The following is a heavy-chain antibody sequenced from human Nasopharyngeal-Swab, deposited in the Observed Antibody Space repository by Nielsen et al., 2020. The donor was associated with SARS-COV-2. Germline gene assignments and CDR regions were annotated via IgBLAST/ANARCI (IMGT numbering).Heavy chain of an antibody. J-gene: IGHJ3*02. V-gene: IGHV3-20*04. CDR1: GFGFDDFG. CDR2: LSWNGGNR. CDR3: ARVGHVDTSMSGAFDI. D-gene: IGHD5-18*01. Sequence: GSLKISCAASGFGFDDFGMSWVRQAPGKGLEWVSGLSWNGGNRAYADSVKGRFTISRDNARNSLFLQMNSLRAEDTALYYCARVGHVDTSMSGAFDIWGQGTIVTVSS.